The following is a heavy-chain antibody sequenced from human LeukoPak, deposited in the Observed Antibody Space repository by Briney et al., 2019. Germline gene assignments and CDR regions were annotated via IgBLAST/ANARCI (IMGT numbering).Heavy chain of an antibody. CDR3: VKDLYKGDTSSWYYFDY. D-gene: IGHD6-13*01. CDR2: ISSSGGTA. CDR1: EFTFSSYT. J-gene: IGHJ4*02. V-gene: IGHV3-23*01. Sequence: GGSLRLSCAASEFTFSSYTMSWVRQAPGKGLEWVSGISSSGGTAYYADSVKGRFTISRDNSKNTVSLQMSSLRAEDTAVYYCVKDLYKGDTSSWYYFDYWGQGTLVTVSS.